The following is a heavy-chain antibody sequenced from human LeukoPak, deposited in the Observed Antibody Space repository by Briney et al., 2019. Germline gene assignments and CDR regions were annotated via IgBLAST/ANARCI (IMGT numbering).Heavy chain of an antibody. CDR3: ARLSLRVVMARNYFDY. J-gene: IGHJ4*02. Sequence: GESLKISCKGSGYSFTNYWIVWVRQMPGRGLEYMGFIYPGDSNTRYSPSFQGQVTISADKSISTAYLQWSSLKASDTAMYYCARLSLRVVMARNYFDYWGQGTLVTVSS. CDR1: GYSFTNYW. V-gene: IGHV5-51*01. D-gene: IGHD3-3*01. CDR2: IYPGDSNT.